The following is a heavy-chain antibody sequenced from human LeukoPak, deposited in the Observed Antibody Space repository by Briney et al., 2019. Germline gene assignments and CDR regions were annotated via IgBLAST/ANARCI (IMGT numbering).Heavy chain of an antibody. V-gene: IGHV1-46*01. D-gene: IGHD3-3*01. CDR3: ARGVGVVSPDAFDI. J-gene: IGHJ3*02. CDR1: GYTFTSYY. Sequence: ASVKVSCKASGYTFTSYYMHWVRQAPGQGLEWMGIINPSGGSTSYAQKFQGRVTITADESTGTAYMELSSLRSEDTAVYYCARGVGVVSPDAFDIWGQGTMVTVSS. CDR2: INPSGGST.